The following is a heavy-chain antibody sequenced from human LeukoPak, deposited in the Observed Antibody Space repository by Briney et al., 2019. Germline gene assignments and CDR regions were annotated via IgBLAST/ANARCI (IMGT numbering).Heavy chain of an antibody. CDR3: ARDGTAAGLYFDL. Sequence: GGSLRLSCEVSGFTFTDYWLNWVRQAPGKGPEWVASIRQDGSEKTYVDSVKGRFTISRDNTKNSLSLQLNGLRAEDTAVYYCARDGTAAGLYFDLWGQGTLVTVSS. J-gene: IGHJ4*01. CDR1: GFTFTDYW. D-gene: IGHD6-13*01. CDR2: IRQDGSEK. V-gene: IGHV3-7*01.